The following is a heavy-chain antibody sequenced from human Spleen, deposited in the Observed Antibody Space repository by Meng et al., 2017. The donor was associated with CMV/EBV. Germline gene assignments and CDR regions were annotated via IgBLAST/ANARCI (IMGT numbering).Heavy chain of an antibody. V-gene: IGHV3-30*04. CDR2: ISYDGSNK. D-gene: IGHD2-2*01. Sequence: GESLKISCAASGFTFSSYAMHWVRQAPGKGLEWVAVISYDGSNKYYADSVKGRFTISRDNSKNTLYLQMNSLRAEDTAVYYCARERRQGYQLSYYYYYGMDVWGQGTTVTVSS. CDR1: GFTFSSYA. J-gene: IGHJ6*02. CDR3: ARERRQGYQLSYYYYYGMDV.